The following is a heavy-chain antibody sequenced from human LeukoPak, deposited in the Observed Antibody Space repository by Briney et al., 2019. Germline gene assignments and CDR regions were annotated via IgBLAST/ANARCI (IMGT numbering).Heavy chain of an antibody. J-gene: IGHJ4*02. D-gene: IGHD3-22*01. V-gene: IGHV3-33*01. CDR3: ARELGSSGYYPFDY. CDR1: GFTFSSYG. CDR2: IWYDGSNK. Sequence: GGSLRLSCAASGFTFSSYGMHWVHQAPGKGLEWVALIWYDGSNKYYADSVKGRFTISRDNSKNTLYLQMNSLRAEDTAVYYCARELGSSGYYPFDYWGQGTLVTVSS.